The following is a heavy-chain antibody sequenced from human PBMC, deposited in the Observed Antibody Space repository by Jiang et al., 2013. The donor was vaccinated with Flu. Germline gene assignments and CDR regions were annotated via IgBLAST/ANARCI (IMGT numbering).Heavy chain of an antibody. J-gene: IGHJ4*02. CDR3: VRVIVVVPAAHDFFDF. V-gene: IGHV3-7*03. D-gene: IGHD2-2*01. CDR1: GFTFSSHW. CDR2: VKFDGTDT. Sequence: QLVESGGDLVQPGGSLRLTCAASGFTFSSHWMRWVRQAPGKGLEWVASVKFDGTDTFYADSVKGRFTVSRDNAHNSIYLQMTRLRDDDTAVYYCVRVIVVVPAAHDFFDFWGPGALVTVSS.